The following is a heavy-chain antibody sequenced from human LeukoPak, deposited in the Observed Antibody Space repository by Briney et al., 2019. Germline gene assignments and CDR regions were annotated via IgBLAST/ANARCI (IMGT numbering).Heavy chain of an antibody. Sequence: GASVKVSCKASGYTFTGHYMHWVRQGPGQGLEWMGWINPNSGGTNYAQKFQGRVTMTRDTSISTAYMELSRLRSDDTAVYYCARDRRVQGVIGYWGQGTLVTVSS. CDR3: ARDRRVQGVIGY. CDR2: INPNSGGT. D-gene: IGHD3-10*01. V-gene: IGHV1-2*02. J-gene: IGHJ4*02. CDR1: GYTFTGHY.